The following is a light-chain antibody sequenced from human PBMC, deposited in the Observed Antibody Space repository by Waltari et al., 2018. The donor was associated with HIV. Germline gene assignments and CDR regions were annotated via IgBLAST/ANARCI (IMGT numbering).Light chain of an antibody. CDR1: ALPKQY. V-gene: IGLV3-25*03. J-gene: IGLJ3*02. CDR3: QSADSSGTWV. CDR2: KDT. Sequence: SYELTQPTSASVSPGQTARITCSGDALPKQYAYWYHQKPGQAPVLVIYKDTERPSGIPERFSGSSSGTTVTLTISGVQAEDEADYYCQSADSSGTWVFGGGTKLTVL.